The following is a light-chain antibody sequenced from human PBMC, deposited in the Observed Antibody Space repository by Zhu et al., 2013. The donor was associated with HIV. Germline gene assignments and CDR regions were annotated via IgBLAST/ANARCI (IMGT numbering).Light chain of an antibody. Sequence: EIVMTQSPATLSVSPGERATLSCRASQSVSSNLAWYQQKPGQAPRLLIYGASTRATGIPARFSGSGSGTEFTLTISSLQSRSILLVLYCQQYNNWPPWTFGQGTKVEIK. J-gene: IGKJ1*01. CDR2: GAS. V-gene: IGKV3-15*01. CDR3: QQYNNWPPWT. CDR1: QSVSSN.